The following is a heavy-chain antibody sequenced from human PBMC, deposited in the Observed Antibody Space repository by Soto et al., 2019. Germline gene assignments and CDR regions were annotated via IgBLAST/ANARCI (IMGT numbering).Heavy chain of an antibody. V-gene: IGHV3-23*01. J-gene: IGHJ4*02. CDR2: ISGSGGST. Sequence: PGGSLRLSCAASGFTFSSYAMSWVRQAPGKGLEWVSAISGSGGSTYYADSVKGRFTISRDNSKNTLYLQMNSLRAEDTAVYYCAKGGYSSSWYVRRKPYYFDYWGQGTLVTVSS. CDR1: GFTFSSYA. D-gene: IGHD6-13*01. CDR3: AKGGYSSSWYVRRKPYYFDY.